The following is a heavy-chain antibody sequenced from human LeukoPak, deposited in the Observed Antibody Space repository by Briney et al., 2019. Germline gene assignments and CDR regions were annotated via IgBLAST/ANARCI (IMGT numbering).Heavy chain of an antibody. CDR1: GFTFSSYE. D-gene: IGHD1-26*01. Sequence: PGGSLRLSCAASGFTFSSYEMNWVRQAPGKGLEWVSFISSSGSTMYYEDVVKGRFTISRDNAKTSLYLQMNSLRAEDTAVYFCARDTWEVRLFDHWGQGTLVTVSS. CDR2: ISSSGSTM. V-gene: IGHV3-48*03. CDR3: ARDTWEVRLFDH. J-gene: IGHJ4*02.